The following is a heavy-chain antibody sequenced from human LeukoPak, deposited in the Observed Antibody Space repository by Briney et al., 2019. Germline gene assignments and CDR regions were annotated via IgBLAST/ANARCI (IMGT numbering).Heavy chain of an antibody. Sequence: PGGSLRLSCVASGFIFSTYGMSWVRRAPEKGLEWVSTITAGGGSTYYADSVKGRLTISRDNSKNTLYLQMNSLRAEDTAIYHCVKGRYCGGTSCSYFDCWGQGTLVTFSS. CDR3: VKGRYCGGTSCSYFDC. D-gene: IGHD2-2*01. V-gene: IGHV3-23*01. CDR2: ITAGGGST. CDR1: GFIFSTYG. J-gene: IGHJ4*02.